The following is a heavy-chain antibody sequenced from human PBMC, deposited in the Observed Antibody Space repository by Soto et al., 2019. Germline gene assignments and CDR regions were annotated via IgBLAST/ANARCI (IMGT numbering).Heavy chain of an antibody. CDR1: GGSISSYY. CDR2: IYYSGST. J-gene: IGHJ6*03. Sequence: ASETLSLTCTVSGGSISSYYWSWIRQPPGKGLEWIGYIYYSGSTNYNPSLKSRVTISVGTSKNQFSLKLSSVTAADTAVYYCARDGIAPLPTLWFGDYYYYYMDVWGKGTTVTVSS. D-gene: IGHD3-10*01. V-gene: IGHV4-59*01. CDR3: ARDGIAPLPTLWFGDYYYYYMDV.